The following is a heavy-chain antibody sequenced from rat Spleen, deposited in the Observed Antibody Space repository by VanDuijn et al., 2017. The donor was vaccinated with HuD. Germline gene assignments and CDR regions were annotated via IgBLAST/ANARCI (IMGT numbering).Heavy chain of an antibody. CDR3: ARLYYGFWYFDF. J-gene: IGHJ1*01. V-gene: IGHV5-29*01. Sequence: EVQLVESGGGLVQPGRSLKLSCAASGFTFIDFFMAWVRQAPAQGLEWVATISLDGGRNFYRDSVKGRFTISRDNAKSTLYLQMNSLRSEDTATYYCARLYYGFWYFDFWGPGTMVTVSS. CDR2: ISLDGGRN. D-gene: IGHD1-7*01. CDR1: GFTFIDFF.